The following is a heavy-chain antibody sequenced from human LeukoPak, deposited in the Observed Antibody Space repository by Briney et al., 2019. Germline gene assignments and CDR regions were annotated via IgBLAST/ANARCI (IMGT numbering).Heavy chain of an antibody. Sequence: SQTLSLTCTVSGGSISSGGYHWSWIRQPPGKGLEWIGYIYHSGSTYYNPSLKSRVTISVDTSKNQFSLKLNSVTAADTAVYYCARQAYDSIGFYDYWGQGTLVTVSS. J-gene: IGHJ4*02. CDR2: IYHSGST. D-gene: IGHD3-22*01. V-gene: IGHV4-30-2*02. CDR1: GGSISSGGYH. CDR3: ARQAYDSIGFYDY.